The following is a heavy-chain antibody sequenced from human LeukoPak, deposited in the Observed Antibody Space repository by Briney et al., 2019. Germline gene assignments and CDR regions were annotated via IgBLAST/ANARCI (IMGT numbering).Heavy chain of an antibody. CDR3: AREGAITMVRGVDY. D-gene: IGHD3-10*01. J-gene: IGHJ4*02. V-gene: IGHV1-69*01. Sequence: GASVKVSCKASEGTFSRYATSWVRQAPGHGLEWMGGIIPIFGTANYAQKYQGRVTSTADESTSTAYMELSSLRSEDTAVYYCAREGAITMVRGVDYWGQGTLVTVSS. CDR1: EGTFSRYA. CDR2: IIPIFGTA.